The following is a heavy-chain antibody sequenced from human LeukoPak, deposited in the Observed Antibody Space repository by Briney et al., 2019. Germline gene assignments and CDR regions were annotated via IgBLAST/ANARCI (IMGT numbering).Heavy chain of an antibody. V-gene: IGHV3-21*01. CDR1: GFTFSSYS. CDR2: ISSSSSYI. Sequence: GGSLRLSCAASGFTFSSYSMDWVRQAPGKGLEWVSSISSSSSYIYYADSVKGRFTISRDNAKNSLYLQMNSLRAEDTAVYYCARDQKGSGFQHWGQGTLVTVSS. J-gene: IGHJ1*01. CDR3: ARDQKGSGFQH.